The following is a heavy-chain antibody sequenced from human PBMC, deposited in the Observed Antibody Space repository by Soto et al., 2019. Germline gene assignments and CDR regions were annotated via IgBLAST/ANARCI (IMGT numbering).Heavy chain of an antibody. CDR3: ARRDIVVVPAATYFDY. Sequence: GESLKISCKGSGYSFTSYWIGWVRQMPGKGLELMGIIYPGDSDTRYSPSFQGQVTISADKSICTAYLQWSSLKASDTAMYYCARRDIVVVPAATYFDYWGQGTLVTVSS. CDR1: GYSFTSYW. V-gene: IGHV5-51*01. J-gene: IGHJ4*02. D-gene: IGHD2-2*01. CDR2: IYPGDSDT.